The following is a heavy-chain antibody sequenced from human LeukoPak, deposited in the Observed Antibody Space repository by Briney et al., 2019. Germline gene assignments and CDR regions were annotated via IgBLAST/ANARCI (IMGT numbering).Heavy chain of an antibody. J-gene: IGHJ4*02. CDR1: GYTFTSYA. V-gene: IGHV1-3*01. CDR3: ASYDYVWGSYYTTPLDY. CDR2: INARNGNT. D-gene: IGHD3-16*01. Sequence: GASVKVSCKASGYTFTSYAMHWVRQAPGQRLEWMGWINARNGNTKYSQKFQGRVTITRDTSASTAYMELSSLRSEDTAVYYCASYDYVWGSYYTTPLDYWGQGTLVTVSS.